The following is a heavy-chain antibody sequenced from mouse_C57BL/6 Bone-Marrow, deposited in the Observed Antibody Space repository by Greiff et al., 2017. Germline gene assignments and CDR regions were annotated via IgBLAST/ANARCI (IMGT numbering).Heavy chain of an antibody. V-gene: IGHV8-8*01. D-gene: IGHD2-4*01. CDR3: ARIGAIYYDYARVYFDY. Sequence: QVTLKESGPGILQPSQTLSLTCSFSGFSLSTFGMGVGWIRQPSGKGLEWLAHIWWDDDKYYNPALKSRLTISKDTSKNQVFLKIANVDTADTATYYCARIGAIYYDYARVYFDYWGQGTTLTVSS. CDR2: IWWDDDK. J-gene: IGHJ2*01. CDR1: GFSLSTFGMG.